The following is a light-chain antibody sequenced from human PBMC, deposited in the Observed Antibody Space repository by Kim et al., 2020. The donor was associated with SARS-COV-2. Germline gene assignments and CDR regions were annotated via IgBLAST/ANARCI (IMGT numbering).Light chain of an antibody. CDR3: QQYGIAPPYT. J-gene: IGKJ2*01. V-gene: IGKV3-20*01. CDR1: QSVCSHC. Sequence: SPGERAALACRTSQSVCSHCLAWYQQKHGQATRLLIYSVSNRATGIPDRFRDSRSGTDFTRTISRLEPEEFAVYYCQQYGIAPPYTYGEGTKMEI. CDR2: SVS.